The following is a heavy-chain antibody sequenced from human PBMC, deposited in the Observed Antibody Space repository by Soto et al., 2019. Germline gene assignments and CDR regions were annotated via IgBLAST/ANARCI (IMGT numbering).Heavy chain of an antibody. Sequence: GGSLRLSCAASGLIFSNYRMHWVRQAPGKGLVWVSCISTDGSITNYADSVKGRFTVSRDNAKNTLYLQMNSLRAEDTALYYCARDTDGFHYGGKGTMVTVSS. CDR1: GLIFSNYR. J-gene: IGHJ4*02. V-gene: IGHV3-74*01. CDR2: ISTDGSIT. CDR3: ARDTDGFHY.